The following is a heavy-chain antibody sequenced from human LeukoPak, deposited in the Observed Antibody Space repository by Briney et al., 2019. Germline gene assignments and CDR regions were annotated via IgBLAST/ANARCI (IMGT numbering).Heavy chain of an antibody. J-gene: IGHJ4*02. CDR2: IKQDGSEK. V-gene: IGHV3-7*03. Sequence: GGSLRLSCAASGFTFSSYSINWVRQAPGKGLEWVANIKQDGSEKYYVDSVKGRFTISRDNAKNSLYLQMNSLRAEDTAVYYCTGNYYGSGSYADFDYWGQGTLVTVSS. D-gene: IGHD3-10*01. CDR1: GFTFSSYS. CDR3: TGNYYGSGSYADFDY.